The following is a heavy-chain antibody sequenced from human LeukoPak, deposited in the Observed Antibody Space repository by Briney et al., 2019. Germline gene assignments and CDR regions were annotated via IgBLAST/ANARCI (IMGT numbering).Heavy chain of an antibody. CDR2: IYYSGST. CDR1: GGSISSYY. J-gene: IGHJ2*01. D-gene: IGHD3-10*01. V-gene: IGHV4-59*01. CDR3: ARDSGYYGSSVDL. Sequence: PSETLSLTCTVSGGSISSYYWSWIRQPPGKGLEWIGYIYYSGSTNYNPSLKSRVTISVDTSKNQFSLKLSSVTAADTAVYYCARDSGYYGSSVDLWGRGTLVTVSS.